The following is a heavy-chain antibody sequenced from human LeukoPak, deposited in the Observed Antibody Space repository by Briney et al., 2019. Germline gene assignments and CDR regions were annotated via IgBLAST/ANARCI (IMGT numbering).Heavy chain of an antibody. CDR1: GFTFSNHW. CDR3: ARNWASDY. D-gene: IGHD7-27*01. Sequence: GGSLRLSCAASGFTFSNHWMHWVRQAPGKGLEWVSYISSSGSTIYYADSVKGRFTIPRDNAKNTLYLQMNSLRAEDTAVYYCARNWASDYWGQGTLVTVSS. CDR2: ISSSGSTI. J-gene: IGHJ4*02. V-gene: IGHV3-48*04.